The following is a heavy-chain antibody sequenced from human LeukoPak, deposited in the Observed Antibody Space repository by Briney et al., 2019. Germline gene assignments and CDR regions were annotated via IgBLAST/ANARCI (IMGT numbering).Heavy chain of an antibody. CDR3: GRSPLSFCTNGVWGRLDRRRRFDF. Sequence: GASVKVSCKASGYTFTGYYMHWVRQAPGQGLEWMGWINPNSGGTNYAQKFQGRVTMTMDTSISTAYMELRSLRSDDTAMYYCGRSPLSFCTNGVWGRLDRRRRFDFRGQGNLVNGSS. CDR1: GYTFTGYY. CDR2: INPNSGGT. V-gene: IGHV1-2*02. D-gene: IGHD2-8*01. J-gene: IGHJ4*02.